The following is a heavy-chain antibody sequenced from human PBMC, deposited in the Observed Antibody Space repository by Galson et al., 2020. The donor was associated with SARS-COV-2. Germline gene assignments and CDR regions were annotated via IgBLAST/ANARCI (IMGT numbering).Heavy chain of an antibody. Sequence: GGSLRLSCAASGFTFSSYAMSCVRQAPGKGLEWVSAISGSGGSTYYADSVKGQFTISSDNSKNTLYLQMNSLRAEDTAVYYCAKLRRYYDILTDTYYFDYWGQGTMVTVSS. CDR3: AKLRRYYDILTDTYYFDY. CDR2: ISGSGGST. CDR1: GFTFSSYA. D-gene: IGHD3-9*01. J-gene: IGHJ4*02. V-gene: IGHV3-23*01.